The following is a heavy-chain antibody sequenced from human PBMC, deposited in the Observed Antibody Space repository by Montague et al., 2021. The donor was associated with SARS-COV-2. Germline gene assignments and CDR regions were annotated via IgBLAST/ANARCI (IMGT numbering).Heavy chain of an antibody. D-gene: IGHD2/OR15-2a*01. CDR1: GFTFSSYA. J-gene: IGHJ6*02. V-gene: IGHV3-30-3*01. Sequence: SRSISCAASGFTFSSYAMHWVRQAPGKGLEWVAVISYDGSNKYYADSVKGRFTISRDNSKNTLYLQMNSLRAEDTAVYYCARVLGGYYGMDVWGQGTTVTVSS. CDR2: ISYDGSNK. CDR3: ARVLGGYYGMDV.